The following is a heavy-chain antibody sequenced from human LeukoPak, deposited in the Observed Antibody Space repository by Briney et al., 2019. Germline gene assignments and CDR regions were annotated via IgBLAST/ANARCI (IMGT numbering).Heavy chain of an antibody. Sequence: GESLKISCKGYGYSFTSYWIGWVRQMPGKGPEWMGIINPGDSDTRYSPSFQGQVTISADKSISTAYLQWSSLKASDTAMYYCARRRDHWYFGLWGRGTLVTVSS. D-gene: IGHD5-24*01. J-gene: IGHJ2*01. CDR3: ARRRDHWYFGL. CDR2: INPGDSDT. V-gene: IGHV5-51*01. CDR1: GYSFTSYW.